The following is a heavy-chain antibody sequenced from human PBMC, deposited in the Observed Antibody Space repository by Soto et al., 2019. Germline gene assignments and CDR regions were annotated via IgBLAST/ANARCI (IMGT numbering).Heavy chain of an antibody. CDR3: ARFAGLSDYFDY. D-gene: IGHD5-12*01. CDR1: GFTFSSYS. CDR2: ISSSSSYI. Sequence: GGSLRLSCAACGFTFSSYSMNWVRQAPGKGLEWVSSISSSSSYIYYADSVKGRFTISRDNAKNSLYLQMNSLRAEDTAVYYCARFAGLSDYFDYWGQGTLVTVSS. V-gene: IGHV3-21*01. J-gene: IGHJ4*02.